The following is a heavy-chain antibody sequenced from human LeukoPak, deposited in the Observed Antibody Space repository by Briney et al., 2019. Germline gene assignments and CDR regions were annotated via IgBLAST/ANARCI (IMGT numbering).Heavy chain of an antibody. J-gene: IGHJ3*02. D-gene: IGHD4-17*01. Sequence: SETLSLTCTVSGGSISSYYWSWIRQPPGKGLEWIGYIYYSGSTNYNPSLKSRVTISVDTSKNQFSLKLSAVTAADTAMYYCARGHYGDYIHDAFDMWGQGTMVTVSS. V-gene: IGHV4-59*01. CDR2: IYYSGST. CDR1: GGSISSYY. CDR3: ARGHYGDYIHDAFDM.